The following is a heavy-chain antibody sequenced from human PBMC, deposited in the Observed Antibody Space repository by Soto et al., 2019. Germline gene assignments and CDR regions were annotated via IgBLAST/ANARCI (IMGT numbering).Heavy chain of an antibody. D-gene: IGHD5-18*01. CDR1: GFTVSRNY. CDR2: IYSGGST. V-gene: IGHV3-53*01. Sequence: PGGSLRLSCAASGFTVSRNYMSWVRQAPGKGLEWVSLIYSGGSTYYADSVKGRFTISRDNSKNTLYLQMNSLRAEDTAVYYCARTLYTYAEGYFDYWGQGTLVTVSS. CDR3: ARTLYTYAEGYFDY. J-gene: IGHJ4*02.